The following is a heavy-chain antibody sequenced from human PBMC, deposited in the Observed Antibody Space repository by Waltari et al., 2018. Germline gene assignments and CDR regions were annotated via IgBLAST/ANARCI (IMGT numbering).Heavy chain of an antibody. CDR2: INPKQEST. CDR1: GYRFTDYH. J-gene: IGHJ4*02. Sequence: QVQLVQSGTEVKKPGASVKVSCQASGYRFTDYHLHWVRQTPGQGLGWLGSINPKQESTSYAQNVRGRGTMTRDTSINTVYMDLSGLRSDDTAVFYCARDPGPLVGAPDYWGQGTLVTVSS. V-gene: IGHV1-2*02. CDR3: ARDPGPLVGAPDY. D-gene: IGHD1-26*01.